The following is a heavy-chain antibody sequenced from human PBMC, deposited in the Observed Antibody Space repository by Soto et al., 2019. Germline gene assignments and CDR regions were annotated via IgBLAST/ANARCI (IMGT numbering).Heavy chain of an antibody. CDR2: ISGNGDNT. Sequence: GTLRPPRPASGFSFSDYAMTWVREAPGKGLEWVSTISGNGDNTYYTDSVKGRFTISRDNSKNTLYLQMNSLRAEDTALYYCAKTLPGIWYFDYWGQGTLVTVSS. CDR3: AKTLPGIWYFDY. V-gene: IGHV3-23*01. J-gene: IGHJ4*02. CDR1: GFSFSDYA. D-gene: IGHD1-1*01.